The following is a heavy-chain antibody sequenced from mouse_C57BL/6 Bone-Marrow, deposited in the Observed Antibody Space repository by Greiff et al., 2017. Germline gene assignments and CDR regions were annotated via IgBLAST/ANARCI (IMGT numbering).Heavy chain of an antibody. CDR1: GYTFTDYE. D-gene: IGHD2-10*01. Sequence: VQLQQSGAELVRPGASVTLSCKASGYTFTDYEMHWVKQTPVHGLEWIGAIDPETGGTAYNQKFKGKDILTADKSSSTAYMELRSLTSEDSAVYYCTNPPSYYSYYFDYWGQGTTLTVSS. CDR3: TNPPSYYSYYFDY. CDR2: IDPETGGT. J-gene: IGHJ2*01. V-gene: IGHV1-15*01.